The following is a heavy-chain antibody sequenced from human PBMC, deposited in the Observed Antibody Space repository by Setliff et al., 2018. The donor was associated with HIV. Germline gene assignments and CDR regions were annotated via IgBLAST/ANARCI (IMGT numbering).Heavy chain of an antibody. CDR1: GGTFSSYA. CDR3: ARVYVDLTKYYNFWSGYPDY. Sequence: RASVKVSCKASGGTFSSYAISWVRQAPGQGLEWMGGIIPIFGTANYAQKFQGRVTITADESTSTAYMELSSLRSEDTAVYYCARVYVDLTKYYNFWSGYPDYWGQGTLVTVPQ. CDR2: IIPIFGTA. J-gene: IGHJ4*02. D-gene: IGHD3-3*01. V-gene: IGHV1-69*13.